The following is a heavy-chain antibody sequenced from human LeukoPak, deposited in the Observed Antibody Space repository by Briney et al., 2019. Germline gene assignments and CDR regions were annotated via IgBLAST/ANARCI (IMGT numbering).Heavy chain of an antibody. CDR1: GGSFSGYY. Sequence: SETLSLTCAVYGGSFSGYYWSWIRQPPGKGLEWIGEINHSGSTNYNPSLKSRVTISVDTSKNQFSLKLSSVTAADTAVYYCARGRIRFSEWLHPNNWFDPWGQGTLVTVSS. V-gene: IGHV4-34*01. CDR3: ARGRIRFSEWLHPNNWFDP. CDR2: INHSGST. D-gene: IGHD3-3*01. J-gene: IGHJ5*02.